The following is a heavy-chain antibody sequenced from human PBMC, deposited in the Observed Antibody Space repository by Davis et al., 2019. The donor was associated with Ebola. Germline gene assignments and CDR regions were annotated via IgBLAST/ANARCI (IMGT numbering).Heavy chain of an antibody. CDR1: GFTFSKYA. CDR3: ARDGPAARPFFYYYMDV. V-gene: IGHV3-30-3*01. Sequence: GESLKISCAASGFTFSKYAIHXXXXXXXXXXXXXXFISYDCINKYYPDSVRGRFTISRDNSKNTLYLQMNSLRAEDTAVYYCARDGPAARPFFYYYMDVWGKGTTVTVSS. D-gene: IGHD6-6*01. CDR2: ISYDCINK. J-gene: IGHJ6*03.